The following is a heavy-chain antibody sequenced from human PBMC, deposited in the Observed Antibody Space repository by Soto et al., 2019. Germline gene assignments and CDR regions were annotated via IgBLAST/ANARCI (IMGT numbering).Heavy chain of an antibody. Sequence: QVQLQQWGAGLLKPSETLSLTCAVNGGSFSGYSWTWIRQAPGKGLDWVGEINYTGTTNYSPSLKRRVTLSVETSKNQFSLELRSVSAADTAVYYCAREGGSGWYYYDYWGHGTLVTVSS. CDR1: GGSFSGYS. V-gene: IGHV4-34*02. D-gene: IGHD6-19*01. J-gene: IGHJ4*01. CDR3: AREGGSGWYYYDY. CDR2: INYTGTT.